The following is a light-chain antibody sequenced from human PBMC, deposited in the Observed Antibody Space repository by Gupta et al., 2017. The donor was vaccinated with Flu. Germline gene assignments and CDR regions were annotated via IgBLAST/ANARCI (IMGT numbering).Light chain of an antibody. CDR1: QSVSSSY. J-gene: IGKJ1*01. CDR3: QHYCGSPWT. V-gene: IGKV3-20*01. Sequence: EIVLTQSPGTLSLSPGERATLSSRASQSVSSSYLAWFQQKPGQAPRLLIYGASSRGTGIPDRFGGSGSGTEFTLTISRLEPEDFAVYYCQHYCGSPWTFGQGTKLEIK. CDR2: GAS.